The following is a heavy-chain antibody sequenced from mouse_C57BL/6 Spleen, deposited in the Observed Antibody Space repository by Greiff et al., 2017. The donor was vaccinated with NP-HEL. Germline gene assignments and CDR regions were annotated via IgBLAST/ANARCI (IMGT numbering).Heavy chain of an antibody. CDR3: ASEGYYGSSCAYAMDY. CDR2: ISDGGSYT. V-gene: IGHV5-4*01. J-gene: IGHJ4*01. D-gene: IGHD1-1*01. Sequence: EVQLVESGGGLVKPGGSLKLSCAASGFTFSSYAMSWVRQTPEKRLEWVATISDGGSYTYYPDNVKGRFTISRDNAKNNLYLQMSHLKSEDTAMYYCASEGYYGSSCAYAMDYWGQGTSVTVSS. CDR1: GFTFSSYA.